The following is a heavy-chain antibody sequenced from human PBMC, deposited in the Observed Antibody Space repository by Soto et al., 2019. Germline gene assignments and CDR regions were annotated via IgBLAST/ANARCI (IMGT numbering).Heavy chain of an antibody. V-gene: IGHV4-31*02. Sequence: QVQLQESGPGLVKPSQTLSLTCTVSGTSVSRDGYYWSWIRQRPGKGLEWIGYIYNSGSTYYNPSIKSRVTPPVDTSKKPYSLPMDLVPAADTAVYYCARDLRLDNWGQATVVTVSS. J-gene: IGHJ4*02. CDR3: ARDLRLDN. CDR2: IYNSGST. CDR1: GTSVSRDGYY.